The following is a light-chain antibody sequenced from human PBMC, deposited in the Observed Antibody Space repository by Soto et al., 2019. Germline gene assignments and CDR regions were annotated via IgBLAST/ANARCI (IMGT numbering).Light chain of an antibody. J-gene: IGKJ1*01. CDR2: KAS. V-gene: IGKV1-5*03. CDR3: QQYNSYWT. CDR1: QSISSW. Sequence: DIQMTQSPSTLSASVGDRVTITCRASQSISSWLAWYQQKPGKAPKLLIYKASSLESGVPSRFSGSGSGTEFTLTISSLKPDDFATYYCQQYNSYWTFGKGTKV.